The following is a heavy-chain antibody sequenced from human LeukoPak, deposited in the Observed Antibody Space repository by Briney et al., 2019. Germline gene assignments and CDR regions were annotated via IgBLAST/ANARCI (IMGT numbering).Heavy chain of an antibody. D-gene: IGHD6-13*01. V-gene: IGHV3-33*01. CDR2: IWYDGSNK. Sequence: GGSLRLSCAASGFTFSSYGMHWVRQAPGKGLEWVAVIWYDGSNKYYADSVKGRFTISRDNSKNTLYLQMNSLRAEDTAVYYCARDLVAAAGPDYYYYGMDVWGQETTVTVSS. J-gene: IGHJ6*02. CDR1: GFTFSSYG. CDR3: ARDLVAAAGPDYYYYGMDV.